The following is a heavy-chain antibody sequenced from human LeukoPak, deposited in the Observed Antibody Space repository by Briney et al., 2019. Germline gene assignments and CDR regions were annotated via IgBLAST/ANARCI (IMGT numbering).Heavy chain of an antibody. J-gene: IGHJ3*02. D-gene: IGHD2-8*01. V-gene: IGHV3-74*01. CDR2: IRPDGSGS. Sequence: GGSLRLSCAASGFTFRSNWMHWVRQAPGEGLVWVSRIRPDGSGSNYADSVKGRFTISRDNAKNTVYLQMNGLRAEDTAIYYCTRGRSGANPNGLDIWGQGTMVTVSS. CDR1: GFTFRSNW. CDR3: TRGRSGANPNGLDI.